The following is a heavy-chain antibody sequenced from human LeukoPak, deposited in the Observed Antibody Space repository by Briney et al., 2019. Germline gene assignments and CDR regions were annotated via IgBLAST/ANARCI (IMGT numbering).Heavy chain of an antibody. CDR1: GFTFFTCS. D-gene: IGHD5-12*01. Sequence: GGSLRLSCAASGFTFFTCSMHWVRQAPGKGLEWLAVSSFDENNKYYADSVRGRFTISRDNSKNTVYLQMDSLRPEDTAIYYCAKDSYGGYNDFGIDSWGQGTLVSASS. CDR3: AKDSYGGYNDFGIDS. J-gene: IGHJ4*02. CDR2: SSFDENNK. V-gene: IGHV3-30*18.